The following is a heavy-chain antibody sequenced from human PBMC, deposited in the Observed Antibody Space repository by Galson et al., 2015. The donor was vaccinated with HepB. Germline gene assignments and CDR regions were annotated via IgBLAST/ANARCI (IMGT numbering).Heavy chain of an antibody. D-gene: IGHD3-3*01. V-gene: IGHV1-69*13. Sequence: SVKVSCKASGGTFSRYAISWVRQAPGQGLEWMGGIIPIFGTANYAQKFQGRVTITADESTSTAYMELSSLRSEDTAVYYCARIETYYDFWSGYGLRPYYGMDVWGQGTTVTVSS. CDR1: GGTFSRYA. J-gene: IGHJ6*02. CDR2: IIPIFGTA. CDR3: ARIETYYDFWSGYGLRPYYGMDV.